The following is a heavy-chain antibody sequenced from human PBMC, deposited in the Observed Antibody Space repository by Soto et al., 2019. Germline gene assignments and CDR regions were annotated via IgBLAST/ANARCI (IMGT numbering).Heavy chain of an antibody. Sequence: PGGSLRLSCAASGFTFSSYSMNWVRQAPGKGLEWVSYISSSSSTIYYADSVKGRFTISRDNAKNSLYLQMNSLRAEDTAVYYCARGGHDYGDYFDLFWFDPWGQGTLVTVSS. D-gene: IGHD4-17*01. J-gene: IGHJ5*02. V-gene: IGHV3-48*01. CDR1: GFTFSSYS. CDR2: ISSSSSTI. CDR3: ARGGHDYGDYFDLFWFDP.